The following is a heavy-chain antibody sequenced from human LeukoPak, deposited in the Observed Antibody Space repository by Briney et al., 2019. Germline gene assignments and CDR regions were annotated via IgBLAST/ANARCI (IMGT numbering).Heavy chain of an antibody. D-gene: IGHD2-2*01. J-gene: IGHJ4*02. Sequence: GGSLRLSCAASGFTFCSDEMNWVRQAPGKGLEWISFISLSGSTIYYADSVRGRFTISRDNSKNSLYLQMSSLRADDTAVYYCARSTSRLINWGQGTLVTVSS. CDR3: ARSTSRLIN. CDR1: GFTFCSDE. CDR2: ISLSGSTI. V-gene: IGHV3-48*03.